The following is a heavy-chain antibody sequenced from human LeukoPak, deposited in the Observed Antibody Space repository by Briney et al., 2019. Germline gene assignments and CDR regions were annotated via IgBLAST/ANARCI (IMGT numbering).Heavy chain of an antibody. Sequence: SETLSLTCAVYGRSFSGYYWSWIRQPPGKGLEWIGEINHSGSTNYNPSLKSRVTISVDTSKNQFSLKLSSVTAADTAVYYCARGRGIAAAGTGFDPWGQGTLVTVSS. V-gene: IGHV4-34*01. CDR3: ARGRGIAAAGTGFDP. CDR2: INHSGST. J-gene: IGHJ5*02. CDR1: GRSFSGYY. D-gene: IGHD6-13*01.